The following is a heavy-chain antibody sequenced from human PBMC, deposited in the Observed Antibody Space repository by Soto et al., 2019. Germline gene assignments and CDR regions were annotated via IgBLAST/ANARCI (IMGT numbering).Heavy chain of an antibody. CDR3: ARDRAITSAPTMEYVFEI. J-gene: IGHJ3*02. CDR2: VHHSGST. Sequence: SETLSLTCAVSGYSISSGYHWGWIRQPPGKGLEWLGSVHHSGSTYYNPSLKSRLTISVDKSKNQFSLKMSSVTAADTAVYYCARDRAITSAPTMEYVFEIWGQGTMVTVSS. CDR1: GYSISSGYH. V-gene: IGHV4-38-2*02. D-gene: IGHD5-12*01.